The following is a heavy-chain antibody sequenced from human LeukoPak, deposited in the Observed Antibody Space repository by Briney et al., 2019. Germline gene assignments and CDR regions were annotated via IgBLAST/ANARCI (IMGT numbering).Heavy chain of an antibody. CDR3: ARDGSVTTNWFDP. D-gene: IGHD4-17*01. V-gene: IGHV4-30-4*01. J-gene: IGHJ5*02. CDR2: IYYSGST. CDR1: DGSTRSGDYY. Sequence: SSQTLSLTCTVSDGSTRSGDYYWSWIRQPPGKGLEWIGYIYYSGSTYYNPSLKSRVTISVDTSKNQFSLKLTPVTAADTAVYYCARDGSVTTNWFDPWGQGTLVAVSS.